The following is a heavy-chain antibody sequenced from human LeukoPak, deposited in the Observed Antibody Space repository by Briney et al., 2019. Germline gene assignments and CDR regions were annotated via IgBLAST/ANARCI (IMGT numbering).Heavy chain of an antibody. V-gene: IGHV3-23*01. CDR1: GITFASYT. Sequence: GGSLRLSCAASGITFASYTMNWVRQAPGKGLEWVSAISGSGGSTYYADSVKGRFTISRDNSKNTLYLQMNSLRAEDTAVYYGAKGRSNGPDAFDIWGQGTMVTVSS. CDR3: AKGRSNGPDAFDI. D-gene: IGHD2-8*01. J-gene: IGHJ3*02. CDR2: ISGSGGST.